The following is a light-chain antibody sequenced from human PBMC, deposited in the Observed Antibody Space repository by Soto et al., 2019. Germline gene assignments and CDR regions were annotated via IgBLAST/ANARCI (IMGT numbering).Light chain of an antibody. V-gene: IGKV3-15*01. J-gene: IGKJ1*01. CDR1: QSVSNN. CDR2: GAS. Sequence: EVVMTQSPATLSVSPGERATLSCRASQSVSNNLAWYQQKPGQAPRLLIYGASTRATGIPARFSGSGSGTEFTLTISSLQSEDFAVYYCQQYNNWWTFDQGTKMEIK. CDR3: QQYNNWWT.